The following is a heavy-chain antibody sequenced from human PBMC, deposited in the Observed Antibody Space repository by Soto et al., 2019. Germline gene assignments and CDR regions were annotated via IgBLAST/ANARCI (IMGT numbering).Heavy chain of an antibody. CDR1: GFAISRGYY. CDR3: AREKVGTTFFDN. J-gene: IGHJ4*02. V-gene: IGHV4-38-2*02. CDR2: IYPSVSS. D-gene: IGHD1-1*01. Sequence: KASETLSLTCSVSGFAISRGYYWSWVRQPPGKGLEWIGSIYPSVSSYHNPSLATRLRLSIDTSKNQLTLNLTSVTAADTALYFCAREKVGTTFFDNWGQGIQVTVSS.